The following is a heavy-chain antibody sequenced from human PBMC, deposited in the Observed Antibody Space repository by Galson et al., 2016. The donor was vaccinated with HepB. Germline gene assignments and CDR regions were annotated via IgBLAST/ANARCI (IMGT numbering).Heavy chain of an antibody. D-gene: IGHD2-15*01. J-gene: IGHJ3*02. V-gene: IGHV3-11*01. Sequence: SLRLSCAASEFTFSDYYMGWIRQASGKGLEYVAYISTTAYTIYYAESVRGRFTISRDNAENSLYLQMNSLRAEDTAVYYCARDRWSRYCSGGSCYSGGAFDIWGQGTTVTVSS. CDR1: EFTFSDYY. CDR2: ISTTAYTI. CDR3: ARDRWSRYCSGGSCYSGGAFDI.